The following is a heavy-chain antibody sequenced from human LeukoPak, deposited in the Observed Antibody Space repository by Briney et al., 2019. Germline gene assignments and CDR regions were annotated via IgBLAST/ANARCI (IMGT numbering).Heavy chain of an antibody. CDR3: ASIGHNAFDI. Sequence: PSETLSLTCAVYGGSFSGYYWSWIRQPPGKGLEWIGEINHSGSTNYNPSLKGRVTISVDTSKNQFSLKLSSVTAADTAVYYCASIGHNAFDIWGQGTMVTVSS. CDR1: GGSFSGYY. D-gene: IGHD1-26*01. CDR2: INHSGST. V-gene: IGHV4-34*01. J-gene: IGHJ3*02.